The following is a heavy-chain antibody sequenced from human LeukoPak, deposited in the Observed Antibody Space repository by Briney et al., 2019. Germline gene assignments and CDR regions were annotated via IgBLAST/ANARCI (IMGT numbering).Heavy chain of an antibody. CDR3: ARVLLSYYDFWSGYYHHNWFDP. CDR2: IIPIFGTA. J-gene: IGHJ5*02. V-gene: IGHV1-69*13. CDR1: GGTFSSYA. Sequence: SVNVSCTASGGTFSSYAIRWVRQAPGQGLEWMGGIIPIFGTANYAQKFQGRVTITADESTSTAYMELSSLRSEDTAVYYCARVLLSYYDFWSGYYHHNWFDPWGQGTLVTVSS. D-gene: IGHD3-3*01.